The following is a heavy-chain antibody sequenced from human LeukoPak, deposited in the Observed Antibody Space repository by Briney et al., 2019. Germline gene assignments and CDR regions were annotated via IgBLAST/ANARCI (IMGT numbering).Heavy chain of an antibody. J-gene: IGHJ3*02. D-gene: IGHD3-10*01. CDR2: IYPGDSDT. CDR1: GYTFTTYW. CDR3: ARGTPHAFDI. V-gene: IGHV5-51*01. Sequence: GESLKISCKGSGYTFTTYWIGWVRQVPGKGLEWMGIIYPGDSDTRYSPSFQGQVTISVDKSISTAYLQWSSLKASDTAMYYCARGTPHAFDIWGQGTTVTVSS.